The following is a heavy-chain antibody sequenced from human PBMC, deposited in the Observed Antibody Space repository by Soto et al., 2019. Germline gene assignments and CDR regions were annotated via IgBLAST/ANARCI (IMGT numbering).Heavy chain of an antibody. Sequence: QVQLVQSGAEVKKPGASVKVSCKASGYTFTGYYMHWVRQAPGQGLEWMGWINPNSGGTNYAQKVQGWVTMTRDTSISTAYMELSRLRSDDTAVYYCARVGGRLVAPRALVREDAFDIWGQGTMVTVSS. CDR3: ARVGGRLVAPRALVREDAFDI. CDR2: INPNSGGT. V-gene: IGHV1-2*04. CDR1: GYTFTGYY. J-gene: IGHJ3*02. D-gene: IGHD6-13*01.